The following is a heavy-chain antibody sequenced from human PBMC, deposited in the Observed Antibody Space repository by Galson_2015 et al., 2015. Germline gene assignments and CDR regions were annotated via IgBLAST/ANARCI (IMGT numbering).Heavy chain of an antibody. CDR3: AKASLFDFWSGYVDF. CDR1: GFTFDDYG. J-gene: IGHJ4*02. V-gene: IGHV3-9*01. CDR2: ISWNGGSI. D-gene: IGHD3-3*01. Sequence: SLRLSCAASGFTFDDYGMHWVRQAPGKGLEWVSGISWNGGSICYADSVKGRFTISRDNAKKTLFLQIDSLRAEYTALYYCAKASLFDFWSGYVDFWGQGTLVTVSS.